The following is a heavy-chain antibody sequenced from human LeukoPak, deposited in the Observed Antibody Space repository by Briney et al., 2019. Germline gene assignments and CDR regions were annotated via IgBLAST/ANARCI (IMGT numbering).Heavy chain of an antibody. CDR2: INPSGGST. D-gene: IGHD4-17*01. V-gene: IGHV1-46*01. Sequence: ASVKVSCKASGYTFTSYYMHWVRQAPGQGLEWMGIINPSGGSTSYAQKFQGRVTMTTDTSTSTVYMELSSLRSEDTAVYYCARDQGTVILFDYWGQGTLVTVSS. CDR3: ARDQGTVILFDY. J-gene: IGHJ4*02. CDR1: GYTFTSYY.